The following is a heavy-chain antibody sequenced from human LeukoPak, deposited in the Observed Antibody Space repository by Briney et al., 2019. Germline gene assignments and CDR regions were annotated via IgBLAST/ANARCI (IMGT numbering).Heavy chain of an antibody. D-gene: IGHD3-9*01. CDR1: GGSFSGYY. J-gene: IGHJ4*02. V-gene: IGHV4-34*01. CDR3: AGGVLRYFDWSHTFDY. Sequence: SETMSLTCAVYGGSFSGYYWSWIRQPPGKGLDWIGEINHSGNTNYNPSLKSRVTISVDTSKNQFSLKLSSVTAADTAVYYRAGGVLRYFDWSHTFDYWGQGTLVTVSS. CDR2: INHSGNT.